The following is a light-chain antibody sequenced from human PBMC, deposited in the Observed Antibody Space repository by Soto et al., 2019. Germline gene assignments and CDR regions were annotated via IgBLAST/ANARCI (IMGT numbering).Light chain of an antibody. V-gene: IGLV1-44*01. Sequence: QAVVTQPPSASGTPGQRVTISCSGSSSNIGSNTVSWYQQLPGTAPKLLIFGNNQRPSGVPDRFSGSKSGTSASLAISGLQSEDEADYYCAAWDDSLNGRYVFGTGTKVT. J-gene: IGLJ1*01. CDR1: SSNIGSNT. CDR2: GNN. CDR3: AAWDDSLNGRYV.